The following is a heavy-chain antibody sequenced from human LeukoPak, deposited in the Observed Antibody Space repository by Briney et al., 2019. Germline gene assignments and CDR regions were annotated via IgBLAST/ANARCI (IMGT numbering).Heavy chain of an antibody. Sequence: SETLSLTCAVSGGSISSSNWWSWVRQPPGKGLEWIGEIYHSGSTNYNPSLKSRVTISVDKSKNQFSLKLSSVTAADTAVYYCARGPLTIGYNAMDVWGQGTTVTVSS. CDR2: IYHSGST. V-gene: IGHV4-4*02. D-gene: IGHD3-10*01. J-gene: IGHJ6*02. CDR3: ARGPLTIGYNAMDV. CDR1: GGSISSSNW.